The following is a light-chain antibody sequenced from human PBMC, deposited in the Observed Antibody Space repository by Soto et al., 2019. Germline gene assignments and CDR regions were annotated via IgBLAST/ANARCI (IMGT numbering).Light chain of an antibody. Sequence: QSVLNQPASGSGSPGQSITISRTGNSSDVGSYNLVSWYQQHPGKAPKLMIYEGSKRPSGVSNRFSGSKSGNTASLTISGLQAEDEADYYCCSYAGSSTYVFGTGTKVTGL. V-gene: IGLV2-23*01. J-gene: IGLJ1*01. CDR2: EGS. CDR3: CSYAGSSTYV. CDR1: SSDVGSYNL.